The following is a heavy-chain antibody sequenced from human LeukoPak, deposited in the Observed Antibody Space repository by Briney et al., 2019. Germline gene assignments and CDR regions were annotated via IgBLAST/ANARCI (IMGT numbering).Heavy chain of an antibody. CDR3: AREPRYCSSTSCYPYYFDY. D-gene: IGHD2-2*01. V-gene: IGHV4-39*02. CDR2: IYYSGGT. CDR1: GXSISSSSYY. Sequence: ASETLSLTCTVSGXSISSSSYYWGWIRQPPGTGLEWIGSIYYSGGTYYNPSLKSRVTISVDTSKNQFSLKLSSVTAADTAVYYCAREPRYCSSTSCYPYYFDYWGQGTLVTVSS. J-gene: IGHJ4*02.